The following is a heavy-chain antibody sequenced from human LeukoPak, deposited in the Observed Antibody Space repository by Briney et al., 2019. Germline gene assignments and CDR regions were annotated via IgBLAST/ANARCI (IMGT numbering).Heavy chain of an antibody. CDR3: ARCIVVVPAWAFDI. CDR1: GFTFSSYG. V-gene: IGHV3-30*03. J-gene: IGHJ3*02. CDR2: ISYDGSNK. Sequence: GRSLRLSCAASGFTFSSYGMHWVRQAPGKGLEWVAVISYDGSNKYYADSVKGRFTISRDNSKNTLYLQMNSLRAEDTAVYYCARCIVVVPAWAFDIWGQGTMVTVSS. D-gene: IGHD2-2*01.